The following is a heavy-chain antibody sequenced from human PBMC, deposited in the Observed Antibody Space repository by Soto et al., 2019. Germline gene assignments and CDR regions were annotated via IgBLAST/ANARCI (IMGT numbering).Heavy chain of an antibody. CDR3: ARGASYYYYAMDV. V-gene: IGHV4-34*01. Sequence: QVQLQQWGAGLLKPSETLSLTCAVYDGSFSGYFWSWIRQPPGKGLEWIGEINHTGGTNYNPSLKSRVTVSVDTSKSQFSLKLSSVTAADTAMYYCARGASYYYYAMDVWGQGTTVTVSS. J-gene: IGHJ6*02. CDR1: DGSFSGYF. CDR2: INHTGGT.